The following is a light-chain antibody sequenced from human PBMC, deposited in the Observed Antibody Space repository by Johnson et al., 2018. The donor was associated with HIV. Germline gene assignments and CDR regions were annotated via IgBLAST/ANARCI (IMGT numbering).Light chain of an antibody. CDR2: ENN. CDR3: GTWDSSLSAYV. J-gene: IGLJ1*01. CDR1: SSNIGTNY. Sequence: QSVLTQPPSVSAAPGQKVTVSCSGSSSNIGTNYVSWYQHLPGTAPKLLIYENNKRPSGIPDRFSGSKSGTSATLGVTGLQPGDEADYFCGTWDSSLSAYVFGTGTKVTVL. V-gene: IGLV1-51*02.